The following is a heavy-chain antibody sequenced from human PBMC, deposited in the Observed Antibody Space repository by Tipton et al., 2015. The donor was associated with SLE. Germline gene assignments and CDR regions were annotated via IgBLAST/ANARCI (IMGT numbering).Heavy chain of an antibody. CDR2: INHSGST. CDR3: ARRWDTSTWDY. V-gene: IGHV4-34*01. Sequence: TLSLTCTVSGDSISSHFWSWIRQPPGKGLEWIGEINHSGSTNYNPSLKSRVSISLDTSKNQFSLRLSSVTASDTAVYFCARRWDTSTWDYWGQGALVTVAS. CDR1: GDSISSHF. J-gene: IGHJ4*02. D-gene: IGHD6-13*01.